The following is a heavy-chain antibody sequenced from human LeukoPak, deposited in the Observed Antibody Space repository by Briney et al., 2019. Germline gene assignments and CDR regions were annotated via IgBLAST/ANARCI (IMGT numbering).Heavy chain of an antibody. J-gene: IGHJ4*02. Sequence: GGSLRLSCAAAGFTFSNYGLSWVRQAPGKGLEWVSSISNDGGGIYSADSVRGRFTISRDNSKNTLFLQMNSLRAEDTARYYCAKASSGYFVDCWGQGTLVTVSS. CDR3: AKASSGYFVDC. D-gene: IGHD3-22*01. CDR1: GFTFSNYG. V-gene: IGHV3-23*01. CDR2: ISNDGGGI.